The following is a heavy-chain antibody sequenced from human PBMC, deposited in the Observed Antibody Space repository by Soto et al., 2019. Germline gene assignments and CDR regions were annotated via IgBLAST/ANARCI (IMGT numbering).Heavy chain of an antibody. J-gene: IGHJ4*02. CDR1: GFTFSSYC. CDR2: ISYDGSNK. Sequence: GGSLRLSCAASGFTFSSYCMHWVRQAPGKGLEWVAVISYDGSNKYYADSVKGRFTISRDNSKNTLYLQMNSLRAEDTAVYYCAKGSPPRFLEWFPPPYFDYWGQGTLVTVSS. V-gene: IGHV3-30*18. CDR3: AKGSPPRFLEWFPPPYFDY. D-gene: IGHD3-3*01.